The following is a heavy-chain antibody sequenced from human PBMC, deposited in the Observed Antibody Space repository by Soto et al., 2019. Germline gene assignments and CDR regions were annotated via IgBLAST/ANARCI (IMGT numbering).Heavy chain of an antibody. D-gene: IGHD2-15*01. CDR2: ISDSGGST. V-gene: IGHV3-23*01. CDR1: GFTFSSYA. Sequence: EVQLLESGGGLVQPGGSLRLSCAASGFTFSSYAMPWVRQAPGKGLDWVAAISDSGGSTYYADSVKGRFTISRDNSKNTVYLQMSSLRAEDTAVYYCTLYCSGVTCSGHWGQGTLVTVSS. CDR3: TLYCSGVTCSGH. J-gene: IGHJ4*02.